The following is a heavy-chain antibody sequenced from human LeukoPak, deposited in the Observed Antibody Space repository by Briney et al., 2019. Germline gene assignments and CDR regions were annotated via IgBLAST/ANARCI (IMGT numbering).Heavy chain of an antibody. Sequence: PSQTLSLTCIVSGGSISSGDYYWSWIRQPPGKGLEWIGYIYYTVSTFYNPSLKSRVAISVDTSKNLYSLKLTSVTAADTAVYYCARNDCSSTSCQFGDAFDIWGQGAMVTVSS. J-gene: IGHJ3*02. CDR1: GGSISSGDYY. V-gene: IGHV4-30-4*08. CDR2: IYYTVST. CDR3: ARNDCSSTSCQFGDAFDI. D-gene: IGHD2-2*01.